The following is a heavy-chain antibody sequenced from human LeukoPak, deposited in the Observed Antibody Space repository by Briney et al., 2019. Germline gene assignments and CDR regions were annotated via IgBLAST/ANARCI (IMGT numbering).Heavy chain of an antibody. D-gene: IGHD3-10*01. J-gene: IGHJ6*02. CDR3: AGRNYYGSGNFYYYGMDV. Sequence: SETLSLTCTVSGGSISAYGYSWSWIRQPPGKGLEWIGNIYHSDSTYYNPSLKSRATISIDRSKNQFSLKLSSVTAADTAVYYCAGRNYYGSGNFYYYGMDVWGQGTTVTVSS. CDR1: GGSISAYGYS. V-gene: IGHV4-30-2*01. CDR2: IYHSDST.